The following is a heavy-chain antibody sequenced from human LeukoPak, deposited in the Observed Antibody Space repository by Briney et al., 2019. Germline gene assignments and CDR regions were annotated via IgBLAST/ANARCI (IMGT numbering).Heavy chain of an antibody. D-gene: IGHD3-10*01. CDR3: ARSPYYYGSGGSSKRWSYYGMDV. CDR2: TYTSGST. CDR1: GGSISSYY. J-gene: IGHJ6*02. Sequence: SETLSLTCTVSGGSISSYYWSWIRQPAGKGLEWIGRTYTSGSTNYNPSLKSRVTMSVDTSKNQFSLKLSSVTAADTAVYYCARSPYYYGSGGSSKRWSYYGMDVWGQGTTVTVSS. V-gene: IGHV4-4*07.